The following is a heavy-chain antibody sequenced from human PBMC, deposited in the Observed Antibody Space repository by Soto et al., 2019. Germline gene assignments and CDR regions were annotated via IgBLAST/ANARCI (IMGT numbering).Heavy chain of an antibody. CDR1: GFTFDDYA. CDR3: AKDTRIRTSDIVVVPAVFDY. CDR2: ISWNSGSI. Sequence: GGSLRLSCAASGFTFDDYAMHWVRQAPGKGLEWVSGISWNSGSIGYADSVKGRFTISRDNAKNSLYLQMNSLRAEDTALYYCAKDTRIRTSDIVVVPAVFDYWGQGT. V-gene: IGHV3-9*01. D-gene: IGHD2-2*01. J-gene: IGHJ4*02.